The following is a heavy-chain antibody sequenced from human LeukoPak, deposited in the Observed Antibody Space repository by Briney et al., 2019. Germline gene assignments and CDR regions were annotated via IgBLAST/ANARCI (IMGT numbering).Heavy chain of an antibody. J-gene: IGHJ3*02. CDR2: IYSGGTP. V-gene: IGHV3-53*01. CDR1: GFTVSSHY. D-gene: IGHD3-10*01. Sequence: GGSLRLSRAASGFTVSSHYMSWVRQAPGKGLEWVSIIYSGGTPHYADSVKGRFTISRDNSKNTLYLQMNSLRGEDTALYYCAREVGDAFDIWGQGTMVTVSS. CDR3: AREVGDAFDI.